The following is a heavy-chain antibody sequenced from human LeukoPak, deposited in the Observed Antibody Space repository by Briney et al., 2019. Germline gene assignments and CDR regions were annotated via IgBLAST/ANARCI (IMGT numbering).Heavy chain of an antibody. V-gene: IGHV1-2*02. D-gene: IGHD3-3*01. J-gene: IGHJ4*02. CDR3: ATTQINFWSGYYYPDY. CDR2: INPNSGGT. CDR1: GYTFTSYG. Sequence: ASVKVSCKASGYTFTSYGISWVRQAPGQGLEWMGWINPNSGGTNYAQKFQGRVTMTRDTSISTAYMELSRLRSDDTAVYYCATTQINFWSGYYYPDYWGQGTLVTVSS.